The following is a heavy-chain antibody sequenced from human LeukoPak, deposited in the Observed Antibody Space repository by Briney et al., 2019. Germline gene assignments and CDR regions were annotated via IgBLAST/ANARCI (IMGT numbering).Heavy chain of an antibody. V-gene: IGHV3-30*18. CDR2: ISYDGSNK. Sequence: GRSLRFSCAASGFTFSSYGRHWVRQAPGKGLEWVAVISYDGSNKYYADSVKGRFTISRDNSKNTLYLQMNSLRAEDTAVYYCAKDLPGYSGYDHYFDYWGQGTLVTVSS. CDR3: AKDLPGYSGYDHYFDY. D-gene: IGHD5-12*01. J-gene: IGHJ4*02. CDR1: GFTFSSYG.